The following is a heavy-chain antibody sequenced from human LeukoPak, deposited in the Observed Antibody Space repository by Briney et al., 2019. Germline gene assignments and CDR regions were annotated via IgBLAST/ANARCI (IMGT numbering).Heavy chain of an antibody. D-gene: IGHD3-16*01. CDR2: IYYSGST. V-gene: IGHV4-59*01. Sequence: SGPTLVKPSETLSLTCTVSGGSISSYYWSWIRQPPGKGLEWIGYIYYSGSTNYNPSLKSRVTISVDTSKNQFSLKLSSVTAADTAVYYCARGVPLTPWQITTVNWFDPWGQGTLVTVSS. CDR3: ARGVPLTPWQITTVNWFDP. CDR1: GGSISSYY. J-gene: IGHJ5*02.